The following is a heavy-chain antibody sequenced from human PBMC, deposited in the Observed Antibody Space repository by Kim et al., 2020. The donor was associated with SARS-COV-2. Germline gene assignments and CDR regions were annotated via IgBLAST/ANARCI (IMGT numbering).Heavy chain of an antibody. CDR2: K. J-gene: IGHJ6*03. Sequence: KYYANTAKGRYTITREESKNTLYLQMNSLTAEDTAVYYCARDHATDYYMAVWGKGTTVTASS. CDR3: ARDHATDYYMAV. V-gene: IGHV3-33*01. D-gene: IGHD2-2*01.